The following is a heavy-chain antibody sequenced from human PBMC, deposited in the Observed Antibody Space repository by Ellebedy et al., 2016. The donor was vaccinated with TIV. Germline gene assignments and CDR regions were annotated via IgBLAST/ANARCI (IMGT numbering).Heavy chain of an antibody. CDR1: GGSISSRSYY. D-gene: IGHD5-24*01. V-gene: IGHV4-39*01. CDR2: IYYSGST. J-gene: IGHJ3*02. CDR3: ARTLSDQFEAFHI. Sequence: SETLSLXXSVSGGSISSRSYYWGWIRQPPGKGLEWIGTIYYSGSTYYNPSLKSRVKVSADTSDNQISLRLSSVTAADTAVYSCARTLSDQFEAFHIWGQGTMVTVSS.